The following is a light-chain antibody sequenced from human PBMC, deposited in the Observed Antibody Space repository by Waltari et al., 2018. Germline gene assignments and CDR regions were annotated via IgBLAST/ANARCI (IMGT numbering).Light chain of an antibody. V-gene: IGKV1-33*01. CDR1: QDINNY. CDR3: QQYEDLPFT. Sequence: DIQMTQSPSSLSASVGDRVTITCQASQDINNYLNWYQQKPGKAPKLLIYDASNLETGVTSRFSGSGSGTYFTFTISSLQPEDIATFYCQQYEDLPFTFGGRTKVDIK. CDR2: DAS. J-gene: IGKJ4*01.